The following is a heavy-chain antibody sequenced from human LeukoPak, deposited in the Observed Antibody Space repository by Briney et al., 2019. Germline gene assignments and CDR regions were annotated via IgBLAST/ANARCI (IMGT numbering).Heavy chain of an antibody. CDR3: ASSTTETAFDI. CDR2: INHSGST. Sequence: TSETLSLTCAVYGGSFSGYYWSWIRQPPGKGVEWIGEINHSGSTNYNPSLKSRVTISVDTSKNQFSLKLSSVTAADTAVYYCASSTTETAFDIWGQGTMVTVSS. CDR1: GGSFSGYY. V-gene: IGHV4-34*01. J-gene: IGHJ3*02. D-gene: IGHD4-11*01.